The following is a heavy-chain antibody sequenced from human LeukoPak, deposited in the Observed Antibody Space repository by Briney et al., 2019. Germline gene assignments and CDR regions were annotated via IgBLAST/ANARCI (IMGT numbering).Heavy chain of an antibody. V-gene: IGHV3-30*02. J-gene: IGHJ4*02. CDR3: AKYRQQLVQTGLDY. CDR2: IRYDGSNK. Sequence: PGGSLRLSCAASGFTFSSYGMHWVRQAPGKGLEWVAFIRYDGSNKYYADSVKGRSTISRDNSKNTLYLQMNSLRAEDTAVYYCAKYRQQLVQTGLDYWGQGTLVTVSS. D-gene: IGHD6-13*01. CDR1: GFTFSSYG.